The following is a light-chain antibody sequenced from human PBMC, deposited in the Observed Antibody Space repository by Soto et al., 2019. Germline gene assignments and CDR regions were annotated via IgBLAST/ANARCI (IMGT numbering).Light chain of an antibody. CDR3: SSYTTSGSLV. CDR1: SSDVGGYNY. CDR2: DVS. Sequence: QSALTQPASVSGSPGQSITTSCTGTSSDVGGYNYVSWYQQHPGKAPKLMIYDVSNRPSGVSNRFSGSKSGNTASLTISGLQAEDEADYYCSSYTTSGSLVFGGGTKVTVL. J-gene: IGLJ2*01. V-gene: IGLV2-14*01.